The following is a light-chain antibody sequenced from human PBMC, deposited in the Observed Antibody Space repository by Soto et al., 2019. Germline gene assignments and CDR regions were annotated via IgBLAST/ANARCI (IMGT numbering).Light chain of an antibody. CDR1: QSVSSN. J-gene: IGKJ1*01. V-gene: IGKV3-15*01. Sequence: EIVMTQSPATLFLSPGERATLSCRASQSVSSNLAWYQQKPGQAPRLLIYGASTRATGIPARFSGSGSGTEFTLTISSLQSEDFEVYYCQQYNNWPRTFGQGTKV. CDR2: GAS. CDR3: QQYNNWPRT.